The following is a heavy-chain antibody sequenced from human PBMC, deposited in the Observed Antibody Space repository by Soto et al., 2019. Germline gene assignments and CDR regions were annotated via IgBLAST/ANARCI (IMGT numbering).Heavy chain of an antibody. V-gene: IGHV3-73*01. CDR3: VKSGGYNYGYQETDY. Sequence: GGSLRLSCAASGFTFSDSAIHWVRQAPGKGLEWVGRVANKPEGYTITYGVSVKGRFTISRDDPQNMAYLQMNSLKIEDTAVYYCVKSGGYNYGYQETDYWGQGTLVPVSS. CDR2: VANKPEGYTI. CDR1: GFTFSDSA. D-gene: IGHD5-18*01. J-gene: IGHJ4*02.